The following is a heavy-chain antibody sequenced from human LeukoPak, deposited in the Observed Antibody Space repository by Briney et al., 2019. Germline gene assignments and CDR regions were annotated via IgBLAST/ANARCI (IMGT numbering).Heavy chain of an antibody. D-gene: IGHD6-13*01. Sequence: GESLKISCKGSGYSFTSYWIGWVRQMPGKGLVWMGIIYPGDSDTRYSPSFQGQVTISADKSISTAYLQWSSLKASDTAMYYCARHLSSWNYYYYYMDVWGKGTTVTVSS. J-gene: IGHJ6*03. CDR2: IYPGDSDT. CDR3: ARHLSSWNYYYYYMDV. CDR1: GYSFTSYW. V-gene: IGHV5-51*01.